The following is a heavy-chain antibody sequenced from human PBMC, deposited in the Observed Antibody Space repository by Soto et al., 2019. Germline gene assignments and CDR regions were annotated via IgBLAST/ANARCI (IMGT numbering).Heavy chain of an antibody. CDR2: ISGSGGST. V-gene: IGHV3-23*01. D-gene: IGHD3-10*01. Sequence: GGSLRLSCAASGFTFSSYATSWVRQAPGKGLGWVSAISGSGGSTYYADSVKGRFTISRDNSKNTLYLQMNSLRAEDTAVYYCAKVAGVYYYYGMDVWGQGTTVTVYS. CDR1: GFTFSSYA. CDR3: AKVAGVYYYYGMDV. J-gene: IGHJ6*02.